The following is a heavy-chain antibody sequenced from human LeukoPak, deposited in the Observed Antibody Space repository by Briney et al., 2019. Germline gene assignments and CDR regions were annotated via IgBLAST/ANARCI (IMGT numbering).Heavy chain of an antibody. CDR1: GGSISGYY. J-gene: IGHJ4*02. Sequence: SDTLSLTCTVSGGSISGYYWSWIRQSPGKGLEWVGYSDYSGGTNYNPSLKRRVTISIDTAKNQFSLKLSSVTAADTAVYYCARGGSSSSWPFYYWGQGTLVTVSS. CDR2: SDYSGGT. V-gene: IGHV4-59*07. D-gene: IGHD6-13*01. CDR3: ARGGSSSSWPFYY.